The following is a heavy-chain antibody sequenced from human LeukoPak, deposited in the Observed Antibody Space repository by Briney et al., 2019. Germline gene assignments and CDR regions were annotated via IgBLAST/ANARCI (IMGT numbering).Heavy chain of an antibody. CDR1: GGTFSSYA. J-gene: IGHJ4*02. CDR3: ARDPPYYYDSSGYYFSDY. V-gene: IGHV1-18*01. D-gene: IGHD3-22*01. Sequence: GASVKVSCKASGGTFSSYAISWVRQAPGQGLEWMGWISAYNGNTNYAQKLQGRVTMTTDTSTSTAYMELRSLRSDDTAVYYCARDPPYYYDSSGYYFSDYWGQGTLVTVSS. CDR2: ISAYNGNT.